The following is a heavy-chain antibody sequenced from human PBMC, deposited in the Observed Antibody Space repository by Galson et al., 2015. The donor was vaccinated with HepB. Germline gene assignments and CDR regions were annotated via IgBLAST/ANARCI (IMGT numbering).Heavy chain of an antibody. CDR2: INTNTGTP. Sequence: SVKVSCKASGYTFTNYVMNWVRQAPGQGLEWMGGINTNTGTPTYAQGFTRRFVFSLDTSVRTAYLQISSLKTEDTAVYYCARVTSIYDFSSSAYSYYYYGMDVWGQGTTVTVS. D-gene: IGHD2-2*01. V-gene: IGHV7-4-1*02. CDR1: GYTFTNYV. CDR3: ARVTSIYDFSSSAYSYYYYGMDV. J-gene: IGHJ6*02.